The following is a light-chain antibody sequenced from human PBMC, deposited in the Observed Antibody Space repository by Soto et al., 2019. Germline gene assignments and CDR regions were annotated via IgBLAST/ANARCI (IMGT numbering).Light chain of an antibody. CDR1: SSDIGGYNY. Sequence: QSALTQPASVSGSPGQSITISCTGTSSDIGGYNYVCWYQQHPGKAPKLMIYAVTNRPSGVSKRFSGSKSGNTASLTISGLQAEDEADYYCSSYTSSSTYVVFGGGTKVTVL. J-gene: IGLJ2*01. V-gene: IGLV2-14*01. CDR2: AVT. CDR3: SSYTSSSTYVV.